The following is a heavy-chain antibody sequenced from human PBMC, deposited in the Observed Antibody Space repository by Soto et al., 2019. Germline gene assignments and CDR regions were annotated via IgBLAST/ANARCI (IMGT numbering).Heavy chain of an antibody. CDR1: GGSISSRESY. D-gene: IGHD3-22*01. CDR2: IFFSGST. J-gene: IGHJ4*02. CDR3: ARGHYYDSSGYYPV. V-gene: IGHV4-39*02. Sequence: SETLSLTCSVSGGSISSRESYWGWIRQPPWQGLEWIGTIFFSGSTYYNPSLKSRVTFSVYSSKNQFSLMLSSVTAAGTAVYYCARGHYYDSSGYYPVWGQGTLVTVSS.